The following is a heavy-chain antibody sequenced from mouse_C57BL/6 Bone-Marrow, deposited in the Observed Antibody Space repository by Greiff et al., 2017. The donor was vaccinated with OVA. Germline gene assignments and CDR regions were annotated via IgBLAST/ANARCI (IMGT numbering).Heavy chain of an antibody. Sequence: VQGVESGAELARPGASVKLSCKASGYTFTSYGISWVKQRTGQGLEWIGEIYPRSGNTYYNEKFKGKATLTADKSSSTAYMELRSLTSEDSAVDFCARTGLLRPFDYWGQGTLVTVSA. V-gene: IGHV1-81*01. D-gene: IGHD1-1*01. CDR3: ARTGLLRPFDY. CDR1: GYTFTSYG. CDR2: IYPRSGNT. J-gene: IGHJ3*01.